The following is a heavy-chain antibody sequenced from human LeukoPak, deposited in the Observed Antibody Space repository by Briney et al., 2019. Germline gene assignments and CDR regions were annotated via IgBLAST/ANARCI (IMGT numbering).Heavy chain of an antibody. D-gene: IGHD2-21*01. Sequence: GGSLRPSCAISGFSVSSKYMSWVRQAPGKGLEWVSVIYSGGGTNYADSVKGRFTISRDNSKNTLYLQMNSLRVEDTAVYYCARDAGTGDSYYWYFDLWGRGTQVTVSS. CDR2: IYSGGGT. V-gene: IGHV3-53*01. CDR1: GFSVSSKY. CDR3: ARDAGTGDSYYWYFDL. J-gene: IGHJ2*01.